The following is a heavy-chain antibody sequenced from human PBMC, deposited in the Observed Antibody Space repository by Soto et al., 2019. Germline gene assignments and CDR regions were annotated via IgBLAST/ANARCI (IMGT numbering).Heavy chain of an antibody. CDR1: GFTFSSYA. J-gene: IGHJ4*02. D-gene: IGHD6-19*01. CDR3: ASRSSGWYFDY. Sequence: GGSLRLFCAASGFTFSSYAMNWVRQGPGKGLEWVSVISGSGGSTYYADSVKGRFTISRDNSKNTLYLQMNSLRAADTAVYYCASRSSGWYFDYWGQGTLVTVS. CDR2: ISGSGGST. V-gene: IGHV3-23*01.